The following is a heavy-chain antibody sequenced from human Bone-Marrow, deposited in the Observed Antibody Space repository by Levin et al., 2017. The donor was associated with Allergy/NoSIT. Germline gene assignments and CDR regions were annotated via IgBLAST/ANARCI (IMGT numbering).Heavy chain of an antibody. V-gene: IGHV4-39*07. CDR3: ARLADNWNVNWFDP. D-gene: IGHD1-20*01. CDR2: IYYNSYT. Sequence: GSLRLSCTVSGASINSTNYYWGWIRQPPGKGLEWIGTIYYNSYTYYNPSLKSRVTISKDTSKNQFSLKLRSVTAADTAVYYCARLADNWNVNWFDPWGQGTLVTVSS. J-gene: IGHJ5*02. CDR1: GASINSTNYY.